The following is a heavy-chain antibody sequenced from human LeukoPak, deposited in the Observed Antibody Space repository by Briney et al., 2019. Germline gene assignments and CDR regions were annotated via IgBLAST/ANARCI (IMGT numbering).Heavy chain of an antibody. CDR3: AREPVRATIRAVDY. Sequence: ASVKVSCKVSGYTLTKLSMHWVRQAPGKGLEWMGGFDPEDGETIYAQNFQGRVTMTEDTSTDTAYMELSSLKSEDTAVYYCAREPVRATIRAVDYWGQGTLVTVSS. D-gene: IGHD5-24*01. V-gene: IGHV1-24*01. CDR1: GYTLTKLS. J-gene: IGHJ4*02. CDR2: FDPEDGET.